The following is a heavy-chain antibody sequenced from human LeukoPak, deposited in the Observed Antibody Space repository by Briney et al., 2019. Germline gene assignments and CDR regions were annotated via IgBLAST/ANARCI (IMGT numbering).Heavy chain of an antibody. Sequence: GGSLRLSCAASGFTFSSYAMHWVRQAPGKGLEWVAVISYDGSYKYYADSVKGRFTISRDNSKNTLYLQMNSLRAEDTAVYYCARDLTGYYGSGSLPPNYWGQGTLVTVSS. CDR2: ISYDGSYK. V-gene: IGHV3-30-3*01. J-gene: IGHJ4*02. CDR3: ARDLTGYYGSGSLPPNY. CDR1: GFTFSSYA. D-gene: IGHD3-10*01.